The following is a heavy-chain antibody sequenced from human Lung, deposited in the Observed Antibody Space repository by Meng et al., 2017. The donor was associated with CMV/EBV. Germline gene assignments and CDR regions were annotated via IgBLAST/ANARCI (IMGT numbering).Heavy chain of an antibody. V-gene: IGHV4-59*01. Sequence: SETLSLTCTVSGGSIFGYYWSWIRQPPGKELEWIAYIHYSGSTNYNPSLRSRATISLDRSKNQFSLNLTSVTAADTAVYYCARRTVLGEVTSHNYAMDVWGQGTTVTVSS. CDR1: GGSIFGYY. J-gene: IGHJ6*02. CDR2: IHYSGST. D-gene: IGHD3-3*01. CDR3: ARRTVLGEVTSHNYAMDV.